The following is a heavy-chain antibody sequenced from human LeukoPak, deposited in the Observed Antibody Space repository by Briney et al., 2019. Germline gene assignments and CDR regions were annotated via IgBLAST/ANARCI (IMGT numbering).Heavy chain of an antibody. CDR2: INQDGSET. CDR1: GFTFSTYW. D-gene: IGHD5-24*01. V-gene: IGHV3-7*02. Sequence: PGGSLRLSCAASGFTFSTYWMSWVRLAPGKGLEWVANINQDGSETFYVDSVKGRFTISRDNGKNSMFVQMDSLRAEDTAVYYCVRGFDGYFGFDLWGQGTMVTASS. CDR3: VRGFDGYFGFDL. J-gene: IGHJ3*01.